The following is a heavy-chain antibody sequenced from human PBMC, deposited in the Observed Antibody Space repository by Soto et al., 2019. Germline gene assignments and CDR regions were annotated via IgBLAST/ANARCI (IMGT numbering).Heavy chain of an antibody. V-gene: IGHV3-73*02. CDR1: GFTFSGSA. CDR3: TSDTARVYYGMDV. D-gene: IGHD5-18*01. Sequence: EVQLVESGGGLVQLGGSLKLSFAASGFTFSGSAMHWVGQASGKGLEWVGRIRSKANSYATAYAASVKGRFTISRDDSKTTAYLQMNSLKTEGTAVYSCTSDTARVYYGMDVWGQGTTVTVSS. CDR2: IRSKANSYAT. J-gene: IGHJ6*02.